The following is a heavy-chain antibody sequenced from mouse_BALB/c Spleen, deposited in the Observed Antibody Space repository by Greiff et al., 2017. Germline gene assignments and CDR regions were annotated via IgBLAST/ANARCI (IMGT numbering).Heavy chain of an antibody. CDR2: ISDGGSYT. J-gene: IGHJ3*01. V-gene: IGHV5-4*02. D-gene: IGHD2-1*01. Sequence: EVQLVESGGGLVKPGGSLKLSCAASGFTFSDYYMYWVRQTPEKRLEWVATISDGGSYTYYPDSVKGRFTISRDNAKNNLYLQMSSLKSEDTAMYYCAREGSYYGNYRFAYWGQGTLVTVSA. CDR1: GFTFSDYY. CDR3: AREGSYYGNYRFAY.